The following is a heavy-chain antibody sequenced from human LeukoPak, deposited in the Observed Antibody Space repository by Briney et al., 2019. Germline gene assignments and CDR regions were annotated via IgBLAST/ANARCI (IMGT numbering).Heavy chain of an antibody. CDR1: GFTFSSYA. V-gene: IGHV3-30-3*01. CDR3: ARERGNRFALDY. D-gene: IGHD5-18*01. Sequence: GSLRLSCAASGFTFSSYAMHWVRQAPGKGLEWVAVISYDGSNKYYADSVKGRFTISRDNSKNTLYLQMNSLRVEDTAVYFCARERGNRFALDYWGQGTLVTVSS. CDR2: ISYDGSNK. J-gene: IGHJ4*02.